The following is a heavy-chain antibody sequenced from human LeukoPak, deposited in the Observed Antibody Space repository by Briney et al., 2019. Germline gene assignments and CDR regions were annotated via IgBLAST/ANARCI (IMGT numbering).Heavy chain of an antibody. V-gene: IGHV1-69*04. J-gene: IGHJ6*03. D-gene: IGHD2-2*01. CDR1: GGTFSSYA. CDR3: ASGIVVVPAAVAYYMDV. CDR2: IIPILGIA. Sequence: SVKVSCKASGGTFSSYAISWVRQAPGQGLEWMGRIIPILGIANYAQKFQGRVTITADESTSTAYMELSSLRSEDTAVYYCASGIVVVPAAVAYYMDVWGKGTTVTVSS.